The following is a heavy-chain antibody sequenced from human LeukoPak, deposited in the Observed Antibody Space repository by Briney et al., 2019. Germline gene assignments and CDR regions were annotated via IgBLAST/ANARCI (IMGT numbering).Heavy chain of an antibody. V-gene: IGHV4-31*03. Sequence: PSQTLSLTCTVSGGSISSGGYYWSWIRQHPGKGLEWIGYIYYSGSTYYNPSLKSRVTISVDTSKNQFSLKLSSVTAADTAVYHCVYGGVITPYYFDYWGQGTLVTVSS. CDR3: VYGGVITPYYFDY. J-gene: IGHJ4*02. CDR2: IYYSGST. D-gene: IGHD3-3*01. CDR1: GGSISSGGYY.